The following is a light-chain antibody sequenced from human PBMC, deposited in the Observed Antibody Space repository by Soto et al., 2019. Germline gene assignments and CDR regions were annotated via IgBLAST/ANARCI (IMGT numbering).Light chain of an antibody. CDR3: QHYNSYSEA. CDR2: KAA. J-gene: IGKJ1*01. Sequence: DIRMTKSPSTLSGCVGDRVTVTFRSSQTISSWLAWYQQKPGKAPKLLIYKAATLKSGVPSRFSGSGSGTEFTLTISSLHPDDFATYYCQHYNSYSEAFGQGTKL. CDR1: QTISSW. V-gene: IGKV1-5*03.